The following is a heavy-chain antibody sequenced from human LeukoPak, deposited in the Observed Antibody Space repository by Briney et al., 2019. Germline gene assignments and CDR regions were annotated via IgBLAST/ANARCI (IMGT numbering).Heavy chain of an antibody. Sequence: SVKVSCKASGGTFSSYAISWVRQAPGQGLGWMGGIIPIFGTANYAQKFQGRVTITADESTSTAYMELSSLRSEDTAVYYCARTGSVDDYDSSGYYSNWFDPWGQGTLVTVSS. J-gene: IGHJ5*02. CDR2: IIPIFGTA. D-gene: IGHD3-22*01. CDR3: ARTGSVDDYDSSGYYSNWFDP. V-gene: IGHV1-69*13. CDR1: GGTFSSYA.